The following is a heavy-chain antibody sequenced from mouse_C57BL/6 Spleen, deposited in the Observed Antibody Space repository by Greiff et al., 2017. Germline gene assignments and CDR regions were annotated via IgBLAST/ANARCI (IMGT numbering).Heavy chain of an antibody. J-gene: IGHJ2*01. CDR3: AREVNWAHYFDY. CDR2: INPYNGGT. Sequence: EVQLQQSGPVLVKPGASVKMSCKASGYTFTDYYMNWVKQSHGKSLEWIGVINPYNGGTSYNQKFKGKATLTVDKSSSTAYMELNSLTSEDSAVYYCAREVNWAHYFDYWGQGTTLTVSS. V-gene: IGHV1-19*01. D-gene: IGHD4-1*01. CDR1: GYTFTDYY.